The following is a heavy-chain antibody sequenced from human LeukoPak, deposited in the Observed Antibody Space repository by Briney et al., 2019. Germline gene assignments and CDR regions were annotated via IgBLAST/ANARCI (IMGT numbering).Heavy chain of an antibody. CDR2: ISSSGSTI. D-gene: IGHD4-23*01. Sequence: LAGGSLRLSCAASGFTFSNYEMSWVRQAPGKGLEWVSYISSSGSTIHYADSVKGRFTISRDNAKNSLYLQMNSLRAEDTAVYYCATDYGANSGGFDYWGQGTLVTVSS. J-gene: IGHJ4*02. CDR3: ATDYGANSGGFDY. V-gene: IGHV3-48*03. CDR1: GFTFSNYE.